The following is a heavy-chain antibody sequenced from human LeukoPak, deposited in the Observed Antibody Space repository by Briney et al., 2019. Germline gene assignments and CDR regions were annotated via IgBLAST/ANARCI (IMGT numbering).Heavy chain of an antibody. J-gene: IGHJ4*02. CDR1: GFTFSSYS. CDR3: ARDVGYCSSTSCYAYFDY. Sequence: GGSLRLSCAASGFTFSSYSMNWVRQAPGKGLEWVSSISSSSSYIYYADSVKGRLTISRDNAKNSLYLQMNSLRAEDTAVYYCARDVGYCSSTSCYAYFDYWGQGTLVTVSS. V-gene: IGHV3-21*01. D-gene: IGHD2-2*01. CDR2: ISSSSSYI.